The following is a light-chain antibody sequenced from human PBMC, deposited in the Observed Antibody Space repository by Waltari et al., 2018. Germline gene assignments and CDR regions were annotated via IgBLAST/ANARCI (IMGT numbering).Light chain of an antibody. Sequence: DFVMTQSPDSLASSLGERATINCRFSRNVLHGSTNKNYFAWYQQKPQQPPKLRIYWASTRESGVPDRFIGSGSGTDFTLTISSLQAEDVAVYYCQQYYSSPQTFGQGTRVEIK. CDR2: WAS. J-gene: IGKJ2*01. CDR1: RNVLHGSTNKNY. CDR3: QQYYSSPQT. V-gene: IGKV4-1*01.